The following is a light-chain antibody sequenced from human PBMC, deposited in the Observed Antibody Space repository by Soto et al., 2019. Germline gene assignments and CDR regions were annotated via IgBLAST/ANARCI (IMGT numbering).Light chain of an antibody. CDR2: EVS. J-gene: IGLJ3*02. CDR1: NSDVGGYNY. V-gene: IGLV2-14*01. Sequence: QSALTQPASVSGSPGQSITISCTGTNSDVGGYNYVSWYQQYPGKAPKLMIYEVSNRPSGVSNRFSGSKSGNTASLTISGRQAEDEAEYYCSSYTSSILVFGGGTKLTVL. CDR3: SSYTSSILV.